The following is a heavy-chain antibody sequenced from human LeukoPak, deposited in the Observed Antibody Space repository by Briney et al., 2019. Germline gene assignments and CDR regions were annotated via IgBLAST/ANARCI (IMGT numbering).Heavy chain of an antibody. J-gene: IGHJ3*02. CDR2: IIPIFGTV. CDR1: GGTFSSYA. D-gene: IGHD3-22*01. Sequence: GASVKVSCKASGGTFSSYAISWVRQAPGQGLEWMGGIIPIFGTVNYAQKFQGRVTITADESTSTAYMELSSLRSEDTAVYYCAREAPYDSSGYYPSVDAFDIWGQGTMVTVSS. CDR3: AREAPYDSSGYYPSVDAFDI. V-gene: IGHV1-69*13.